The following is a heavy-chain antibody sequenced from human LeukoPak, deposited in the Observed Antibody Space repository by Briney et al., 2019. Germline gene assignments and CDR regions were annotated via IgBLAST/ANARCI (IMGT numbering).Heavy chain of an antibody. Sequence: GGSLRLSCVASGFTFNSYAMNWVRQAPGKGLEWLSAITSSGGGTYYADSVKGRFTISRDNSKNTLFLQMNSLRVEDTAVYYCAKTNYFDFWGQGTLVTVSS. CDR1: GFTFNSYA. CDR2: ITSSGGGT. V-gene: IGHV3-23*01. CDR3: AKTNYFDF. J-gene: IGHJ4*02.